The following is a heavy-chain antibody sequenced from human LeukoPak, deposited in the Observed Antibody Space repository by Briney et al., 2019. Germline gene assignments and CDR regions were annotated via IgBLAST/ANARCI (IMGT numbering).Heavy chain of an antibody. Sequence: GGSLRLSCTASGFTFGDYTMSWFRQAPGKGLEWVGFIKGKAFGGTIEYAASVKGRFTISRDDSKTMAYLQMNSLQTEDTAVYYCTKGGHADYWGQGTLVTVSS. D-gene: IGHD3-16*01. J-gene: IGHJ4*02. CDR1: GFTFGDYT. V-gene: IGHV3-49*03. CDR2: IKGKAFGGTI. CDR3: TKGGHADY.